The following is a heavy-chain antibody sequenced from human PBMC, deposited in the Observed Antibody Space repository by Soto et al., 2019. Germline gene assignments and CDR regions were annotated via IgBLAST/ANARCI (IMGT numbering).Heavy chain of an antibody. CDR2: IYYSGST. Sequence: SETLSLTCTVSGGSITNSYWSWIRQPPGKGLEWIGYIYYSGSTNYNPSLKSRVTISVDTSKNQFSLKLSSVTAADTAVYYCARYRSVVPAATYDFWSGYPLGYYGMDVWGQGTTVTVSS. J-gene: IGHJ6*02. CDR1: GGSITNSY. V-gene: IGHV4-59*01. D-gene: IGHD3-3*01. CDR3: ARYRSVVPAATYDFWSGYPLGYYGMDV.